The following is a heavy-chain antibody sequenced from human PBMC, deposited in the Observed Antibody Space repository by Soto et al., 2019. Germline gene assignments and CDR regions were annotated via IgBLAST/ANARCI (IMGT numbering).Heavy chain of an antibody. CDR2: ISGSGGST. CDR3: AKDRIPFEYSSSSGGLDWFDP. J-gene: IGHJ5*02. Sequence: GGSLRLSCAASGFTFSSYAMSWVRQAPGKGLEWVSAISGSGGSTYYADSVKGRFTISRDNSKNTLYLQMNSLRAEDTAVYYCAKDRIPFEYSSSSGGLDWFDPWGQGTLVTVSS. D-gene: IGHD6-6*01. CDR1: GFTFSSYA. V-gene: IGHV3-23*01.